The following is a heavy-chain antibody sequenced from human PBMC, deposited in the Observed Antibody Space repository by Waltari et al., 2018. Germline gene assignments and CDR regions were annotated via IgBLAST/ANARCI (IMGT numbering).Heavy chain of an antibody. V-gene: IGHV3-11*04. CDR2: SSGSARTI. CDR3: ARGSIGSYFDALDI. Sequence: QVQVVESGGGWVKPGGSLRLYCAASGFIVSDYYMMWIRQGPGTVLEWLSYSSGSARTIYYADAVKGRFVMSRDSAKNSMQLHLISLIVEDTAVYYCARGSIGSYFDALDIWGQGTMVTVSS. J-gene: IGHJ3*02. CDR1: GFIVSDYY. D-gene: IGHD1-26*01.